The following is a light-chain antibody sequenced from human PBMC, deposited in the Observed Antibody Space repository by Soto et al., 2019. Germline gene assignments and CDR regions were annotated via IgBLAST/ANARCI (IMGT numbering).Light chain of an antibody. CDR1: QSISNF. V-gene: IGKV1-6*01. J-gene: IGKJ4*01. CDR3: LQDYNYPLT. CDR2: AAS. Sequence: IQMTPSPSSLSASVVYSITITFLASQSISNFLNWYQHKPGEAPKLLIYAASSLQSGVPSRFSGSGSGTDFTLTISSLQPEDFATYYCLQDYNYPLTFGGGTKVDIK.